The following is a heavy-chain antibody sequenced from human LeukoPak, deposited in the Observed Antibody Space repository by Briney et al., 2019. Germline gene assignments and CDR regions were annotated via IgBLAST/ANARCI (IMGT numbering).Heavy chain of an antibody. D-gene: IGHD2-15*01. Sequence: PSETLSLTCTVSGFSITSNNWRWRRQPPGKGLDWIAFISDSGSTYYNHSLKSRVTISLDTSKKQFSLKVSSVTAADTAVYYCARERWLLKPLGYSGQGTLVTVSS. V-gene: IGHV4-59*12. CDR1: GFSITSNN. CDR2: ISDSGST. CDR3: ARERWLLKPLGY. J-gene: IGHJ4*02.